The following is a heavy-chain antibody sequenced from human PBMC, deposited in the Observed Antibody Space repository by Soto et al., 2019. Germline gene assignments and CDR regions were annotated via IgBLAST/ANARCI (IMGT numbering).Heavy chain of an antibody. Sequence: QMHLVQSAAEVKKTGSTVTISCEASEYTFTYLHLHWVRQAPGPGLEWLGWITIFNGNTNYAKKFQDRGVISRDTYLSTVYMTLSGLKSEDTAMYYCARSPLDSSNEIYFDSWGQGTLVTVSS. J-gene: IGHJ4*02. CDR2: ITIFNGNT. CDR3: ARSPLDSSNEIYFDS. V-gene: IGHV1-45*02. D-gene: IGHD3-22*01. CDR1: EYTFTYLH.